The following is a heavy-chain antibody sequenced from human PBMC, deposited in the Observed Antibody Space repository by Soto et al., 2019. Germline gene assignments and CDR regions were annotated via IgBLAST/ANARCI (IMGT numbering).Heavy chain of an antibody. J-gene: IGHJ6*02. Sequence: QVQLVESGGGVVQPGRSLRLSCAASGFTFSSYGMHWVRQAPCKGLEWVAVIWYDGSNKYYADSVKGRFTISRDNSKNTLYLQMNSLRAEDTAVYYCARGRGAAAGTRLHYYYYGMDVWGQGTTVTVSS. CDR3: ARGRGAAAGTRLHYYYYGMDV. V-gene: IGHV3-33*01. CDR2: IWYDGSNK. D-gene: IGHD6-13*01. CDR1: GFTFSSYG.